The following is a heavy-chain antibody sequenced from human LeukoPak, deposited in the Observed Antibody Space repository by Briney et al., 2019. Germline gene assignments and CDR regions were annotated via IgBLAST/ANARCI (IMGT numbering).Heavy chain of an antibody. CDR1: GFTFSSYS. J-gene: IGHJ3*02. D-gene: IGHD4-17*01. Sequence: PGGSLRLSCAASGFTFSSYSMNWVSQAPAKGLEWVSSISSSSSYIYYAESVKGRFTISRDNAKNSLYRQMNSLRAEDTAVYYCARDLSWVTTSLGAFDIWGQGTMVTVSS. CDR2: ISSSSSYI. CDR3: ARDLSWVTTSLGAFDI. V-gene: IGHV3-21*01.